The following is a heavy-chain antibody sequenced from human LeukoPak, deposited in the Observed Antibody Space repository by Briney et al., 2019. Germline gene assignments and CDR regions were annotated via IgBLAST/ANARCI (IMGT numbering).Heavy chain of an antibody. D-gene: IGHD2-2*01. Sequence: SETLSLTCSVSGGSIGSNNYYWAWIRQPPGKGLEWIATMHYSGTTFYNMSVKSRVAISLDSSKNQFSLKVNSVTASDTAVYFCASGYAEVLLVAEAFDYLGQDTLVTVSS. V-gene: IGHV4-39*01. CDR1: GGSIGSNNYY. CDR2: MHYSGTT. CDR3: ASGYAEVLLVAEAFDY. J-gene: IGHJ4*02.